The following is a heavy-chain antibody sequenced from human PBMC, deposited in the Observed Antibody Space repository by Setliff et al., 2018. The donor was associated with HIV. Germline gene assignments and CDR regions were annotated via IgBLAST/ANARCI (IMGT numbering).Heavy chain of an antibody. V-gene: IGHV4-34*01. CDR2: INHSGKT. J-gene: IGHJ5*02. CDR1: GGSFSGFY. D-gene: IGHD3-3*01. CDR3: ARGFTIFGVGFSADPTGNWFDP. Sequence: PSETLSLTCAVYGGSFSGFYWSWIRQAPGRGLEWIGEINHSGKTNYNPSLKSRITLSVDTSENQFALKLASVTAADTAVYYCARGFTIFGVGFSADPTGNWFDPWGPETLLVTVSS.